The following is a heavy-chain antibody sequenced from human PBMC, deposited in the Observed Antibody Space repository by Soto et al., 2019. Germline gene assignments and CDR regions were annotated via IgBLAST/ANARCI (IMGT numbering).Heavy chain of an antibody. D-gene: IGHD2-2*01. CDR2: IWYDGSNK. V-gene: IGHV3-33*01. Sequence: GGSLRLSCAASGFTFSSYGMHWVRQAPGKGLEWVAVIWYDGSNKYYADSVKGRFTISRDNSKNTLYLQMNSLRAEDTAVYYCARGYCSSTSCFSITGTTGYYYYYGMDVWGQGTTVTVSS. J-gene: IGHJ6*02. CDR3: ARGYCSSTSCFSITGTTGYYYYYGMDV. CDR1: GFTFSSYG.